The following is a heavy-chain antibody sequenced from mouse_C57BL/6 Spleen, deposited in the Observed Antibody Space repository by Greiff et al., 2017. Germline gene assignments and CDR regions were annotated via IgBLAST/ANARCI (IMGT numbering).Heavy chain of an antibody. CDR3: ARGRAMDY. D-gene: IGHD1-1*01. CDR1: GFLLTSYG. CDR2: IWSGGST. Sequence: VKLMESGPGLVQPSQSLSITCTVSGFLLTSYGVHWVRQSPGKGLEWLGVIWSGGSTDYNAAFISRLSISKDNSKSQVFFKMNSLQADDTAIYYCARGRAMDYWGQGTSVTVSS. J-gene: IGHJ4*01. V-gene: IGHV2-2*01.